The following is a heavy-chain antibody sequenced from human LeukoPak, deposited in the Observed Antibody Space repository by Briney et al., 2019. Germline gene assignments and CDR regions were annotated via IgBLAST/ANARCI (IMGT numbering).Heavy chain of an antibody. CDR3: AMMVRGVIIRPYYMDV. D-gene: IGHD3-10*01. Sequence: SETLSLTCTVSSGSISSYYWSWIRQPPGKGLEWIGYIYYSGSTNYNPSLKSRVTISVDTSKNQFSLKLSSVTAADTAVYYCAMMVRGVIIRPYYMDVWGKGTTVTVSS. J-gene: IGHJ6*03. V-gene: IGHV4-59*01. CDR2: IYYSGST. CDR1: SGSISSYY.